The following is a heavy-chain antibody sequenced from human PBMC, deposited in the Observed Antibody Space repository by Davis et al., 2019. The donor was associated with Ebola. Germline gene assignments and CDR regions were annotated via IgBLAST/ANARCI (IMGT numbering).Heavy chain of an antibody. D-gene: IGHD3-3*01. CDR3: ARERYYDLWNGYRRDNWFDP. CDR1: GASSSGYY. V-gene: IGHV4-34*01. CDR2: INHIGST. J-gene: IGHJ5*02. Sequence: MPSETLSLTCALFGASSSGYYWSWTRQLPGKGLGWIGEINHIGSTNYNPSLKSRVTISVDTSKNQFSLKLSSVTAADTAVYYCARERYYDLWNGYRRDNWFDPWGQGTLVTVSS.